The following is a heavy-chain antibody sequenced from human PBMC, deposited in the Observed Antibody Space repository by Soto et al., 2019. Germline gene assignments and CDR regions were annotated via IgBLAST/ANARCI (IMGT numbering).Heavy chain of an antibody. V-gene: IGHV4-61*01. J-gene: IGHJ4*02. CDR3: LRDEYSSSSAWVDD. CDR1: GDSVSSGSNC. Sequence: SETLSLTCTVPGDSVSSGSNCWSLIRQPPGKGLEWIGYIYYSGSSNYNPSLKSRVTISVDTSKNQFSLKLSSVTAADTAVYYCLRDEYSSSSAWVDDWGKGTLLTGFS. CDR2: IYYSGSS. D-gene: IGHD6-6*01.